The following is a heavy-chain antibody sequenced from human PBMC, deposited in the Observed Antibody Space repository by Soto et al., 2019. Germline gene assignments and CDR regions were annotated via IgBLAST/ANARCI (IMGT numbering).Heavy chain of an antibody. Sequence: QLQLQESGPGLVKPSGTLSLTCTVSNGSISSAIYYWGWIRQPPGKGLEWIGSIYHSGSTYYNPSLQGRVTISVDTSKNQFSLKLSSVTAADTAVYFCAGRSSLASVQVYFGEISNYNWFDPWGQGTLVTVSS. CDR3: AGRSSLASVQVYFGEISNYNWFDP. CDR2: IYHSGST. CDR1: NGSISSAIYY. V-gene: IGHV4-39*01. J-gene: IGHJ5*02. D-gene: IGHD3-10*01.